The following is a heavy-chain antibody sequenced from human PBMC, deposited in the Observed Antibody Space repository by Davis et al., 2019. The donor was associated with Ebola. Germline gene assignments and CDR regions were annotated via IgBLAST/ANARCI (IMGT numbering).Heavy chain of an antibody. V-gene: IGHV1-18*01. CDR3: ARVAYEFWSGYDY. CDR1: GYILTRYG. D-gene: IGHD3-3*01. CDR2: ISAYNGNT. Sequence: SVNVSRMASGYILTRYGIRWVRPAPGQGLEWMGWISAYNGNTNYAQKLQGRVTMTTDTFTSTAYMELRRLRSDDTAVYYCARVAYEFWSGYDYWGQGTLVTVSS. J-gene: IGHJ4*02.